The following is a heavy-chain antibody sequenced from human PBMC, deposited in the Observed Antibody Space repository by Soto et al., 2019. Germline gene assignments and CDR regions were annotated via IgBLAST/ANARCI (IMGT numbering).Heavy chain of an antibody. D-gene: IGHD3-16*01. V-gene: IGHV1-18*01. J-gene: IGHJ4*02. CDR1: GYTFTSYG. Sequence: QVQLVQSGAEVKKPGASVKVSCKASGYTFTSYGISWVRQAHGQGLEWMGMISAYNSNTNYAQKLQRRATITTDTSTSTSYMELRSLRSDDTAVYYFARAARVSGELYYWGQGTLVTVSS. CDR3: ARAARVSGELYY. CDR2: ISAYNSNT.